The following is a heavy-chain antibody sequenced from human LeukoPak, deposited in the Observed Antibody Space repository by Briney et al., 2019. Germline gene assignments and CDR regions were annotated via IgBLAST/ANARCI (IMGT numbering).Heavy chain of an antibody. Sequence: GASVKVSCKASGGTFSSYAISWVRQAPGQGLEWMGGIIPIFGTANYAQKFQGRVTITADESTSTAYMELSSLRSEDTAVYYCARAGSWKLNFDYWGQGTLVTVSS. CDR3: ARAGSWKLNFDY. D-gene: IGHD6-13*01. V-gene: IGHV1-69*13. J-gene: IGHJ4*02. CDR1: GGTFSSYA. CDR2: IIPIFGTA.